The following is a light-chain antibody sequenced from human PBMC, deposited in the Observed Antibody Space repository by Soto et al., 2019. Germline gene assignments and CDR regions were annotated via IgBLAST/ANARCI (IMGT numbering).Light chain of an antibody. V-gene: IGKV3-11*01. Sequence: EILLTQSPATLSLSPGERVTLSCRASQSVSSYLAWYQQKPGQAPRLLIYDASNRATGIPARFSGSGSGTDFTLTISSLEPEDFAVYYCQQRGNWPITFGQGTRLEIK. CDR3: QQRGNWPIT. CDR1: QSVSSY. J-gene: IGKJ5*01. CDR2: DAS.